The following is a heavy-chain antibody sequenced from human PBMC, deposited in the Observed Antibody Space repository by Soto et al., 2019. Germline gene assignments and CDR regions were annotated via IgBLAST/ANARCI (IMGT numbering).Heavy chain of an antibody. CDR3: ASGSVNYYGSGVGLV. CDR2: IIPILGIA. Sequence: QVQLVQSGAEVKKPGSSVKVSCKASGGTFSSYTISWVRQAPGQGLEWMGRIIPILGIANYAQKFQGRVTITADKSTSTAYMELSSLRSEDTAVYYCASGSVNYYGSGVGLVWGQGTLVTVSS. CDR1: GGTFSSYT. V-gene: IGHV1-69*02. D-gene: IGHD3-10*01. J-gene: IGHJ4*02.